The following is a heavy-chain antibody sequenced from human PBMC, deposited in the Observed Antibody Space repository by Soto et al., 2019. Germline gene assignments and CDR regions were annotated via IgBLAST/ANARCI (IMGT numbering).Heavy chain of an antibody. J-gene: IGHJ4*02. Sequence: QVQLQQWGAGLLKPSETLALTCAVYGGSFSGYYWGWIRQPPGKGLEWIGEINHSADTNYNPSLKSRVPLSVDTSTNQFSLRLGSVTAADTAVYYCARGRPKRLYDYVWGNYHYTRDVFDYWGQGTPLTVSS. CDR1: GGSFSGYY. CDR2: INHSADT. D-gene: IGHD3-16*01. CDR3: ARGRPKRLYDYVWGNYHYTRDVFDY. V-gene: IGHV4-34*01.